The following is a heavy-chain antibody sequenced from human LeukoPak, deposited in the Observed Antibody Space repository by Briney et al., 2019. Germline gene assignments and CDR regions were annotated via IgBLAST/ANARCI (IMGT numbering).Heavy chain of an antibody. Sequence: ASVKLSCTASGYTCASYGISWVGQAPGQGLEWMGWISTYNHNTNYAQKLQGSVTITTATSTSTSYMELSRLRSDDSAVYYCARDSPQLNYDILTGYYNRTFDYWGQGTLVTVSS. CDR1: GYTCASYG. J-gene: IGHJ4*02. V-gene: IGHV1-18*04. D-gene: IGHD3-9*01. CDR3: ARDSPQLNYDILTGYYNRTFDY. CDR2: ISTYNHNT.